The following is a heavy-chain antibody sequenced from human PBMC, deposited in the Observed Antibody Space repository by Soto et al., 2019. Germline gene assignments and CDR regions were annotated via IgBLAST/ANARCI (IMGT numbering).Heavy chain of an antibody. V-gene: IGHV1-18*01. CDR2: ISAYTGNT. J-gene: IGHJ4*02. CDR3: ARRWTTGEIDY. Sequence: QVQLVXSGGXXXXPGASVKVSCKASGYIFNSFGISWVRQAPGQGLEWMGWISAYTGNTKYAQNFQGRVTMTTDTSTSTANMELRSLRSDDTAVYYCARRWTTGEIDYWGQGTLVTVSS. D-gene: IGHD4-17*01. CDR1: GYIFNSFG.